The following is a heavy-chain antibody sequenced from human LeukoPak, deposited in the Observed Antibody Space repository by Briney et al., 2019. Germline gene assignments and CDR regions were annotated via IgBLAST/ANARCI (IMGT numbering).Heavy chain of an antibody. CDR1: GGSLSGFY. D-gene: IGHD1-26*01. CDR3: ARGMGMSDY. Sequence: PSETLSLTCTVSGGSLSGFYWSWIRQPPGKGLEWIGYVYYSGNTNYNPFLKSRVTISVDTSKNQFSLKLTSVTAADTAMYYCARGMGMSDYWGQGTLVTVSS. CDR2: VYYSGNT. V-gene: IGHV4-59*01. J-gene: IGHJ4*02.